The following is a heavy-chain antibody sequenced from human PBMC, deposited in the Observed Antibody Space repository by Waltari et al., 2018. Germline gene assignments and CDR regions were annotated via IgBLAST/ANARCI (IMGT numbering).Heavy chain of an antibody. J-gene: IGHJ4*02. CDR1: GFSLSTSGMC. V-gene: IGHV2-70*01. Sequence: QVTLRESGPALVKPTQTLTLTCTFSGFSLSTSGMCVSWIRKPPGKALEWLALIDWDDDKYYSTSLKTRLTISKDTSKNQVVLTMTNMDPVDTATYYCARVHYYDSSGYYDDYWGQGTLVTVSS. D-gene: IGHD3-22*01. CDR2: IDWDDDK. CDR3: ARVHYYDSSGYYDDY.